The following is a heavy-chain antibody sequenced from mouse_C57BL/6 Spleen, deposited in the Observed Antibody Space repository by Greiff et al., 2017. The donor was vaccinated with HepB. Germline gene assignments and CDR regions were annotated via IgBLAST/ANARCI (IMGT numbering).Heavy chain of an antibody. D-gene: IGHD2-3*01. CDR2: IYPRSGNT. V-gene: IGHV1-81*01. CDR1: GYTFTSYG. Sequence: QVQLQQSGAELARPGASVKLSCKASGYTFTSYGISWVKQRTGQGLEWIGEIYPRSGNTYYNEKFKGKATLTADKSSSTAYMELRSLTSEDSAVYFCARGPYDGYYVGYYAMDYWGQGTSVTVSS. CDR3: ARGPYDGYYVGYYAMDY. J-gene: IGHJ4*01.